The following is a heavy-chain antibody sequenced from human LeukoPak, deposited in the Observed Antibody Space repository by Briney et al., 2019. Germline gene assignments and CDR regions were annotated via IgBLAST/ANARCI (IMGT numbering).Heavy chain of an antibody. CDR1: GFTFRSYG. D-gene: IGHD2-2*01. Sequence: GSLRLSCAASGFTFRSYGMHWVRQAPGKGLEWVAVISYDGSNKYYADSVKGRLTISRDNSKNTLYLQMNSLRAEDTAVYYCAREGWGGGCSSTSCDFDYWGQGTLVTVSS. V-gene: IGHV3-30-3*01. J-gene: IGHJ4*02. CDR3: AREGWGGGCSSTSCDFDY. CDR2: ISYDGSNK.